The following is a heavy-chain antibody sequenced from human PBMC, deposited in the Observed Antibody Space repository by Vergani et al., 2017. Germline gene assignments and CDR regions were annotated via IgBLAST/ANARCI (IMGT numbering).Heavy chain of an antibody. D-gene: IGHD6-19*01. V-gene: IGHV4-39*01. CDR1: ADSLSRGSYY. CDR3: ARQRPGSGWSPGDFDD. J-gene: IGHJ4*02. Sequence: QLQLQQSGPGLVKPSETLFLTCTVSADSLSRGSYYWGWIRQPPGKSLEWIGSIYYSGLTYYNPSLKSRVAISVDTSKNQFSLKVTSVTAADTAVYFCARQRPGSGWSPGDFDDWGQGILVTVSS. CDR2: IYYSGLT.